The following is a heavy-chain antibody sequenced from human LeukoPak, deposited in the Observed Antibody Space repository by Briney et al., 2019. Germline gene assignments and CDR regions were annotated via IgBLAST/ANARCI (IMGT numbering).Heavy chain of an antibody. CDR3: AREGYSSGWFRL. J-gene: IGHJ4*02. CDR1: GFTFSSYG. CDR2: IWFDGKNE. Sequence: GGSLRLSCAASGFTFSSYGMHWVRQAPGKGLEWVADIWFDGKNEHFADSVKGRFTISRDNSKNMVYLQMNSLRAEDTAVYFCAREGYSSGWFRLWGQGTLVTVSS. V-gene: IGHV3-33*01. D-gene: IGHD6-19*01.